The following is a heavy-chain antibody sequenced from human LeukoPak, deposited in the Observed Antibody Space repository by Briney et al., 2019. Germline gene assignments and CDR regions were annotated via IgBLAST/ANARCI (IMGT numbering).Heavy chain of an antibody. J-gene: IGHJ4*02. CDR1: GFTFSSYG. CDR2: ISYDGTNK. V-gene: IGHV3-30-3*01. D-gene: IGHD2-2*02. CDR3: ARDPLYTNSPPSYFDY. Sequence: GGSLRLSCAAAGFTFSSYGMNWVRQAPGKGLEWVAIISYDGTNKDYADSVKGRFTISRDNSRNTLYLQMNSLRAEDTAVYHCARDPLYTNSPPSYFDYWGQGTLVTVSS.